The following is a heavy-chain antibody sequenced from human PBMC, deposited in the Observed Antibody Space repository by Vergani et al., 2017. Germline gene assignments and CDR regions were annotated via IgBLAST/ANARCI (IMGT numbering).Heavy chain of an antibody. CDR1: GFTSAGYA. CDR3: AKDLGTSSGGGWFDP. D-gene: IGHD6-6*01. Sequence: EVQLEESGGGLVLPGRSLRLSCVASGFTSAGYAMHWVRQAPGKGLEWVSGISWNSNSIGYADSVKGRFTISRDNAKNSLYSQMNSLRAEDTALYYCAKDLGTSSGGGWFDPWGQGTLVTVSS. J-gene: IGHJ5*02. CDR2: ISWNSNSI. V-gene: IGHV3-9*02.